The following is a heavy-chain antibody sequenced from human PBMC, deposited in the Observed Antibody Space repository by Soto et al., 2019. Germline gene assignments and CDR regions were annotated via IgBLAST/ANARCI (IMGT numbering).Heavy chain of an antibody. CDR1: GGSISSGGYY. V-gene: IGHV4-61*08. Sequence: PSETLSLTCAVSGGSISSGGYYWSWIRQPPGRGLEWIGYIYYSGSTNHNPSLKSRVTISVDTSKNQFSLKLSSVTAADTAVYYCARDIGGYYDSSSYANWGQGTLVTVSS. CDR3: ARDIGGYYDSSSYAN. CDR2: IYYSGST. J-gene: IGHJ4*02. D-gene: IGHD3-22*01.